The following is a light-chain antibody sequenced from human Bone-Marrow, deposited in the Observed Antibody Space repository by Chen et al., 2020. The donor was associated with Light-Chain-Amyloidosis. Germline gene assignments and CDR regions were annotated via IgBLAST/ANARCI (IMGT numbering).Light chain of an antibody. CDR2: LGS. J-gene: IGKJ3*01. CDR1: QSLQHRNGHNY. Sequence: DIVMTQSPLSLSVTPGEPAPISCRSSQSLQHRNGHNYLDWYLQKPGQSQQVLFYLGSVRASGVPDRFSASASGTDFTLKISRVEAEDVGVYYCMQTLQTPLTFGPGTKVDIK. V-gene: IGKV2-28*01. CDR3: MQTLQTPLT.